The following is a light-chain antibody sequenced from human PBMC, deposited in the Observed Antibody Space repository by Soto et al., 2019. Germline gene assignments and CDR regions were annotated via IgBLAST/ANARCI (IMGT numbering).Light chain of an antibody. CDR1: SSDVGNYNL. J-gene: IGLJ1*01. CDR2: EAT. V-gene: IGLV2-23*01. CDR3: SSYAGDSTIV. Sequence: QSVLTQPASVSASPGQSITISCTGTSSDVGNYNLVSWFQQHPGKAPKLMIYEATKRPSGVSNRFSGSKSGNTASLTISGLQAEDEADYYCSSYAGDSTIVFGTGTKVTVL.